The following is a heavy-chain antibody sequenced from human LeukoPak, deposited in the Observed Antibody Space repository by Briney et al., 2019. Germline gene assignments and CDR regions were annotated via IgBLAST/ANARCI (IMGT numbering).Heavy chain of an antibody. CDR3: ARRGSCLGGSCYSY. CDR2: IDPSDSYT. Sequence: GESLKISCKGSGYSFTYYWISRVRQMPGKGLEWMGRIDPSDSYTNYSPSFHGHVTISADKSLSTAYLQWSSLKASDTAVYYCARRGSCLGGSCYSYWGQGTLVTVSS. V-gene: IGHV5-10-1*01. D-gene: IGHD2-15*01. J-gene: IGHJ4*02. CDR1: GYSFTYYW.